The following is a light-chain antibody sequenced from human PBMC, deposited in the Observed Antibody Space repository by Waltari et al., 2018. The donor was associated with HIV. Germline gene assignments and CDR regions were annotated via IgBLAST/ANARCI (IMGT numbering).Light chain of an antibody. CDR2: AVN. CDR1: SSDVGNYNY. V-gene: IGLV2-14*03. Sequence: QSALTQPASVSGSPGQSLTISCTGTSSDVGNYNYVSWFQQPPDKDPNIILFAVNKRPAGVSSLFAGSKSAKAASLTISGLQPEDEGDYFCTSYTSSDTWVFGGGTKVTVL. J-gene: IGLJ3*02. CDR3: TSYTSSDTWV.